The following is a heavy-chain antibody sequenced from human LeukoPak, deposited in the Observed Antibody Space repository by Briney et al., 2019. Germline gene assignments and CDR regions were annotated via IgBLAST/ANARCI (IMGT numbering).Heavy chain of an antibody. J-gene: IGHJ3*02. Sequence: PGGSLRLSCAASGFTFDDYAMHWVQQAPGKGLEWVSGISWNSGNIGYADSVKGRFTISRDNAKNSLSLQMNSLRAEDMALYYCAKDRIAASFDAFDIWGQGTMVTVSS. CDR2: ISWNSGNI. CDR1: GFTFDDYA. CDR3: AKDRIAASFDAFDI. D-gene: IGHD6-13*01. V-gene: IGHV3-9*03.